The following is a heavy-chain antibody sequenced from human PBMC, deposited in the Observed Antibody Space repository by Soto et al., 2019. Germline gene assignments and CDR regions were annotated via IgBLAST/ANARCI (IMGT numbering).Heavy chain of an antibody. Sequence: GASVKVSCKASGYTFTSYEINWVRQATGPGLEWMGWMNPNSGHTGYAQKFQGRVTMTRNTSISTAYMELSSLRSEDTAVYYCARGYCSGGSCSNWFDPWGQGTLVTVSS. V-gene: IGHV1-8*01. CDR2: MNPNSGHT. D-gene: IGHD2-15*01. J-gene: IGHJ5*02. CDR3: ARGYCSGGSCSNWFDP. CDR1: GYTFTSYE.